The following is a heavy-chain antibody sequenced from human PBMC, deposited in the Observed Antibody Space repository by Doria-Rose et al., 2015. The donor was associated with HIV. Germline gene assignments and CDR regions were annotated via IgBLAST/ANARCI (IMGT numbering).Heavy chain of an antibody. CDR3: ARDRADYYDSSGSDAFDI. J-gene: IGHJ3*02. Sequence: LEWVAVIWYDGSNKYYADSVKGRFTISRDNSKNTLYLQMNSLRAEDTAVYYCARDRADYYDSSGSDAFDIWGQGTMVTVSS. V-gene: IGHV3-33*01. D-gene: IGHD3-22*01. CDR2: IWYDGSNK.